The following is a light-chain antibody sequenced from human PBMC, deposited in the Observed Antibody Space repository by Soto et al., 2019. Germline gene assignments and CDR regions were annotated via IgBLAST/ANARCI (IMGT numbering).Light chain of an antibody. V-gene: IGKV1-33*01. Sequence: DIQMTQSPSSLSASVGDRVTITCQASQDMRKYLSWYQQKPGRAPKLLIYGASNLETGVPSRFSGSGYGTDFSFTISSLQPEDIATYYCLHFDNLPPVPFGPGTKVAMK. J-gene: IGKJ3*01. CDR3: LHFDNLPPVP. CDR2: GAS. CDR1: QDMRKY.